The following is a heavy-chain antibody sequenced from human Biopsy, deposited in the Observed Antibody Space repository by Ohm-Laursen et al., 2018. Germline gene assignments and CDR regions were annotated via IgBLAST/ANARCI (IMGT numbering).Heavy chain of an antibody. CDR3: ARRGSGGRSFDY. D-gene: IGHD2-15*01. CDR1: GDSINSSY. CDR2: ISKSGNT. V-gene: IGHV4-59*08. Sequence: SETLSLTCTVSGDSINSSYWSWIRQAPEKGLEWIGFISKSGNTNYNPSLKSRVTISADTSKNQFSLKLGSVTVADTAVFYCARRGSGGRSFDYWGQGSLVTVSS. J-gene: IGHJ4*02.